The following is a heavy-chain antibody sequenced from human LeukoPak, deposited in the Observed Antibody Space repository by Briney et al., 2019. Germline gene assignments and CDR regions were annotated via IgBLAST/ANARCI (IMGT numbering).Heavy chain of an antibody. Sequence: ASVKVSCKASGYTSTSYGISWVRQAPGQGLEWMGWISGNNDNTNFAQKFQGRVTMTTDTSTSTAYMELRSLRSDDTAVYYCARAPAYCTNGVCSKYYFDYWGQGTLVTVPS. CDR3: ARAPAYCTNGVCSKYYFDY. V-gene: IGHV1-18*01. CDR2: ISGNNDNT. D-gene: IGHD2-8*01. J-gene: IGHJ4*02. CDR1: GYTSTSYG.